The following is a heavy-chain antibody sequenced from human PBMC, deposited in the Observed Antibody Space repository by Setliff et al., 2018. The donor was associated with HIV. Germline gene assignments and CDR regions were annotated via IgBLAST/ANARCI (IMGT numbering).Heavy chain of an antibody. V-gene: IGHV1-2*02. D-gene: IGHD3-9*01. CDR2: VNPNSGDA. CDR1: GYTFTGHY. Sequence: GASVKVSCKASGYTFTGHYLHWVRQAPGQGLEWLGWVNPNSGDAIYAQNFQGRVTMTRDTSINAAYMELSSLRSEDTAVYYCARAFQHFEYAFDIWGQGTMVTVSS. J-gene: IGHJ3*02. CDR3: ARAFQHFEYAFDI.